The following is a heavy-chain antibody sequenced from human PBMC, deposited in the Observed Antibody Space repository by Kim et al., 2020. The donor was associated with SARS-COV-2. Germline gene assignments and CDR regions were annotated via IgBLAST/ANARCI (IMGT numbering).Heavy chain of an antibody. V-gene: IGHV3-21*01. Sequence: GGSLRLSCTASGLTFSAYSMNWVRQAPGKGLEWVSSITGSASFSYYAESVKGRFTISRDNAKNSLYLQMNSLRVEDTAVYYCARDVYNRYDSSGAPDYWGQGTLVTVSS. CDR1: GLTFSAYS. CDR3: ARDVYNRYDSSGAPDY. D-gene: IGHD3-22*01. CDR2: ITGSASFS. J-gene: IGHJ4*02.